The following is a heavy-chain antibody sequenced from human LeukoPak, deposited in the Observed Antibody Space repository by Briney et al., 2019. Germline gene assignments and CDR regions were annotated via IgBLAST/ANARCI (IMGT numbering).Heavy chain of an antibody. Sequence: ASVKVTCKASGYTFTSYGISWVRQAPGQGLEWMGWISAYNGNTNYAQKLQGRVTMTTDTSTCTAYMELRSLRSDDTAVYYCARGPHIAVADPYNWFDPWGQGTLVTVSS. J-gene: IGHJ5*02. V-gene: IGHV1-18*01. CDR2: ISAYNGNT. CDR1: GYTFTSYG. D-gene: IGHD6-19*01. CDR3: ARGPHIAVADPYNWFDP.